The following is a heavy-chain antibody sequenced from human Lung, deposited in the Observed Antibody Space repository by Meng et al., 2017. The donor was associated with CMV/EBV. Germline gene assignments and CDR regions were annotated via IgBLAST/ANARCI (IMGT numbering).Heavy chain of an antibody. CDR1: GSGFFFSNLW. D-gene: IGHD4-23*01. Sequence: EVQLVESXGGLVKPGGSLRLSCTGSGSGFFFSNLWINWVRQAPGKGLEWVGRIKSKFDGETTDYAAPVKGRFTISRDDSGNTLYLYMNSLKTEDTAVYYCTTDRPRSGGKTHDYWGQGTLGTVSS. J-gene: IGHJ4*02. CDR2: IKSKFDGETT. CDR3: TTDRPRSGGKTHDY. V-gene: IGHV3-15*01.